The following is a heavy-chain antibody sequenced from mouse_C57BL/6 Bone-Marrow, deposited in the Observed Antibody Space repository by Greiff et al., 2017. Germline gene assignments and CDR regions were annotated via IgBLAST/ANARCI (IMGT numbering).Heavy chain of an antibody. V-gene: IGHV1-82*01. D-gene: IGHD1-1*01. Sequence: VQLQESGPELVKPGASVKISCKASGYAFSSSWMNWVKQRPGKGLEWIGRIYPGDGDTNYNGKFKGKGTLTADKSSSTAYMQLSRLTSEDSAVYFCAREDYGSSYGAYWGQGTLVTVSA. CDR2: IYPGDGDT. CDR1: GYAFSSSW. CDR3: AREDYGSSYGAY. J-gene: IGHJ3*01.